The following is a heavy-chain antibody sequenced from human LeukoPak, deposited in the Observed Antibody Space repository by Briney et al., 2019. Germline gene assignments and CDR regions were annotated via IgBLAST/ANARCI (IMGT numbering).Heavy chain of an antibody. J-gene: IGHJ4*02. CDR1: GFTFTDYW. CDR3: ATGGYYFDY. Sequence: PGGSLRLSCAASGFTFTDYWMNWVRQAPGKGLEWVGRIKSKVNGGTTDYAAPVKGRFTISRDDEKKTAYLQMNSLITEDTAVYYCATGGYYFDYWGQGTLVTVSS. V-gene: IGHV3-15*01. CDR2: IKSKVNGGTT.